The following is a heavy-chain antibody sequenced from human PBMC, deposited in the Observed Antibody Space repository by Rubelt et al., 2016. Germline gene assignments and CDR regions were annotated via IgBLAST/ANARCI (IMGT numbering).Heavy chain of an antibody. CDR3: ARCPRYEFEDNWCDP. CDR2: INPSGGST. V-gene: IGHV1-46*01. J-gene: IGHJ5*02. D-gene: IGHD3-10*01. CDR1: GYTFTSYY. Sequence: QVQLVQSGAEVKKPGASVKVSCTASGYTFTSYYMHWVRQAPGQGLEWMGIINPSGGSTGYAKECQGIVTMTRETSTGTVYREQSSLKFDVRGVYYCARCPRYEFEDNWCDPWGLGTLVTVSS.